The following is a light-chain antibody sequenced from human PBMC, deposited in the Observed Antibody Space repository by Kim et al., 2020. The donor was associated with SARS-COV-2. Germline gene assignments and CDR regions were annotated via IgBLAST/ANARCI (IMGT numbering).Light chain of an antibody. V-gene: IGLV1-36*01. Sequence: QRVTVSCSGSNSNIGNNAVNWYQQLPGKAPKLLIYFDDLLPSGVSDRFSGSKSGTSASLAISGLQFEDEADYYCEAWDDRLSAYVFGGGTKVTVL. J-gene: IGLJ2*01. CDR1: NSNIGNNA. CDR2: FDD. CDR3: EAWDDRLSAYV.